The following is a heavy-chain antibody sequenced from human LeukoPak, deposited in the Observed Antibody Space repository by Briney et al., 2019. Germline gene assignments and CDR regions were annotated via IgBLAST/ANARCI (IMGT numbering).Heavy chain of an antibody. Sequence: PGGSLRLSCAASGFTFSSYSMNWVRQAPGKGLEWVSYISSSSSTIYYADSVKGRFTISRDNAKNSLYLQMNSLRAEDTAVYYCARYTAGKRVDILTGYFDYWGQGTLVTVSS. V-gene: IGHV3-48*01. J-gene: IGHJ4*02. CDR2: ISSSSSTI. CDR1: GFTFSSYS. D-gene: IGHD3-9*01. CDR3: ARYTAGKRVDILTGYFDY.